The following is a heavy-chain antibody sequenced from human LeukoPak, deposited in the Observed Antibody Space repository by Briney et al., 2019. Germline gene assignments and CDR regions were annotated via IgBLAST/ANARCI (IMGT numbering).Heavy chain of an antibody. CDR1: GGSISSSSYY. Sequence: PSETLSLTCTVSGGSISSSSYYWGWIRQPPGKGLEWIGSIYYSGSTYYNPSLKSRVTISVDTSKNQFSLKLSSVTAADTAVYYCARVHGSGSLDWGQGTLVTVSS. V-gene: IGHV4-39*01. D-gene: IGHD3-10*01. CDR2: IYYSGST. J-gene: IGHJ4*02. CDR3: ARVHGSGSLD.